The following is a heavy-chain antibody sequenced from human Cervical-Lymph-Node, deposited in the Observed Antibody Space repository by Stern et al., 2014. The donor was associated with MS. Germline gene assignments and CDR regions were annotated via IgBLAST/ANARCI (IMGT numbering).Heavy chain of an antibody. CDR1: GYTFTSYY. CDR3: ARPTLYSGSYSGYFKH. D-gene: IGHD1-26*01. J-gene: IGHJ1*01. CDR2: INPSGGST. V-gene: IGHV1-46*01. Sequence: QVQLVESGAEVKKPGASVKVSCKASGYTFTSYYMHWVRQAPGQGLEWMGIINPSGGSTSYAQKFQGRVTMTRDTSTSTVYMELSSLRSEDTAVYYCARPTLYSGSYSGYFKHWGQGTLVTVSS.